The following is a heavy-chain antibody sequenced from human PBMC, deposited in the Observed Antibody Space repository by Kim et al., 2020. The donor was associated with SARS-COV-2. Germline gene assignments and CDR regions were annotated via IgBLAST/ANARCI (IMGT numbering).Heavy chain of an antibody. CDR2: ISYDGSNK. CDR3: ARDRIGRGSQWLVRGVLGY. V-gene: IGHV3-30-3*01. D-gene: IGHD6-19*01. Sequence: GGSLRLSCAASGFTFSSYAMHWVRQAPGKGLEWVAVISYDGSNKYYADSVKGRFTISRDNSKNTLYLQMNSLRAEDTAVYYCARDRIGRGSQWLVRGVLGYWGQGTLVTVSS. J-gene: IGHJ4*02. CDR1: GFTFSSYA.